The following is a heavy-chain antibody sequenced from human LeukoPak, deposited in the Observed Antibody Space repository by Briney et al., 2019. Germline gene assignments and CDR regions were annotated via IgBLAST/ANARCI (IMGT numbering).Heavy chain of an antibody. Sequence: SSETLSLTCTVSGGSISRNYWNWIRQPPGKGLEWIGNIYYSETTNYNPSLKSRVSISVDTSKNLLSLKLSSVTAADTAVYYCARVQLDTAMAYFDYWGQGTLVTVSS. D-gene: IGHD5-18*01. CDR3: ARVQLDTAMAYFDY. CDR2: IYYSETT. CDR1: GGSISRNY. V-gene: IGHV4-59*01. J-gene: IGHJ4*02.